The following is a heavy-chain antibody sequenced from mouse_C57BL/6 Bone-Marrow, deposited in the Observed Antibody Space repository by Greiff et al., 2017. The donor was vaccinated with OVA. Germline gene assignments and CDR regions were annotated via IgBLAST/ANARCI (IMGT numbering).Heavy chain of an antibody. J-gene: IGHJ4*01. D-gene: IGHD2-1*01. CDR2: IDPSDSDT. CDR1: GYTFTSYW. V-gene: IGHV1-52*01. CDR3: ARRGCNYGYAMDY. Sequence: QVQLKQPGAELVRPGSSVKLSCKASGYTFTSYWMHWVKQRPIQGLEWIGNIDPSDSDTHYNQKFKDKATLTVDKSSSTAYMQLSSLTSEDSAVYYCARRGCNYGYAMDYWGQGTSVTVSS.